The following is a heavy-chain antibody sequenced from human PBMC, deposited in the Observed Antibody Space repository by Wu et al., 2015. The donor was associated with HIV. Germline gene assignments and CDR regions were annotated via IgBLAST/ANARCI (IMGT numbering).Heavy chain of an antibody. D-gene: IGHD6-13*01. CDR1: GYTFTSYY. V-gene: IGHV1-46*01. CDR3: ARSFSSSWYSAFDI. Sequence: QVQLVQSGAEVKKPGASVKVSCKASGYTFTSYYMHWVRQAPGQGLEWMGIINPSGGSTSYAQKFQGRVTMTRDTSTSTVYMELSSLRSEDTAVYYCARSFSSSWYSAFDIVGPRDNGHRLF. CDR2: INPSGGST. J-gene: IGHJ3*02.